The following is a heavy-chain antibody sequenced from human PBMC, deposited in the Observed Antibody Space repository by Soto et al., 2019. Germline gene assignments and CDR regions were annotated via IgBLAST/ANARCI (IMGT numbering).Heavy chain of an antibody. Sequence: SVKVSCKASGGTFSSYAISWVRQAPGQGLEWMGGIIPIFGTANYAQKFQGRVTITADESTSTDYMELSSLRSEDTAVYYCAKESVEATYSFYGMDVWGPGTTVTVSS. CDR3: AKESVEATYSFYGMDV. J-gene: IGHJ6*02. CDR1: GGTFSSYA. CDR2: IIPIFGTA. V-gene: IGHV1-69*13. D-gene: IGHD4-4*01.